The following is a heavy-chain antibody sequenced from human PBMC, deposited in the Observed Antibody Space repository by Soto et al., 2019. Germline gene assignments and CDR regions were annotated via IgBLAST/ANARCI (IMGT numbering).Heavy chain of an antibody. J-gene: IGHJ4*02. CDR2: IIPIFGTA. CDR1: GGTFSSYA. V-gene: IGHV1-69*13. D-gene: IGHD5-12*01. CDR3: ARPDLEMATNRFDY. Sequence: ASVKVSCKASGGTFSSYAISWVRQAPGQGLEWMGGIIPIFGTANYAQKFQGRVTITADESTSTAYMELSSLGSEDTAVYYCARPDLEMATNRFDYWGQGTLVTVSS.